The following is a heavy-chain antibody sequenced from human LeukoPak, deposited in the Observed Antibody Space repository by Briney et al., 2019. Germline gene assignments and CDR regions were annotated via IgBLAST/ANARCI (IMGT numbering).Heavy chain of an antibody. V-gene: IGHV3-21*01. CDR2: ISSSSYI. CDR3: ARADFWSGQAHMDV. CDR1: GFTSSSYS. D-gene: IGHD3-3*01. Sequence: GGSLRLSCAASGFTSSSYSMNWVRQAPGKGLEWVSSISSSSYIYYADSVKGRFTISRDNAKNSLYLQMNSLRAEDTAVYYCARADFWSGQAHMDVWGKGTTVTVSS. J-gene: IGHJ6*03.